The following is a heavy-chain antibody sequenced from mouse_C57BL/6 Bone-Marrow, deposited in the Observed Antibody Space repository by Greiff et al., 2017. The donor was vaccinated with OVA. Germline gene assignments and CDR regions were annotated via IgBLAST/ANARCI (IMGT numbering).Heavy chain of an antibody. Sequence: QVQLQQSGAELVKPGASVKISCKASGYAFSSYWMNWVKQRPGKGLDWIGQIYPGDGDTNYNGKFKGKATLTADKSSSTAYMQLSSLTSEDSAVYFCARGDYYGSSLYFDYWGQGTTLTVSS. V-gene: IGHV1-80*01. J-gene: IGHJ2*01. D-gene: IGHD1-1*01. CDR2: IYPGDGDT. CDR3: ARGDYYGSSLYFDY. CDR1: GYAFSSYW.